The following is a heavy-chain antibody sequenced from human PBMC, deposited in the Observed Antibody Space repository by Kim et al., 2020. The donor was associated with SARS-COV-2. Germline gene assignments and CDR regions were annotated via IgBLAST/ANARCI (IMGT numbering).Heavy chain of an antibody. V-gene: IGHV3-23*05. J-gene: IGHJ4*02. CDR3: ASGGFYGSGPFDS. Sequence: YADSVKGRFTISRDNSKNTLYLQMNSLRAEDTAVYYCASGGFYGSGPFDSWGQGTLVTVSS. D-gene: IGHD3-10*01.